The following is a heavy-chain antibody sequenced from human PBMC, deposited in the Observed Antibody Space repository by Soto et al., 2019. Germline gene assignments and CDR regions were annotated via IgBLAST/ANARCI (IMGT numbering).Heavy chain of an antibody. Sequence: SETLSLTCTVSGGSISSGDYYGSWIRQPPGKGLEWIGYIYYSGSTYYNPSLKSRVTISLDTSKNQFSLKLSSVTAADTAVYYGALGSGGHSYYYSGMDVWGKGTTVTVSS. V-gene: IGHV4-30-4*01. CDR1: GGSISSGDYY. D-gene: IGHD3-16*01. J-gene: IGHJ6*04. CDR2: IYYSGST. CDR3: ALGSGGHSYYYSGMDV.